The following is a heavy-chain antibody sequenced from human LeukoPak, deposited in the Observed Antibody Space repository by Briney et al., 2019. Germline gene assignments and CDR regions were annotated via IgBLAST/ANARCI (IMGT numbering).Heavy chain of an antibody. Sequence: ASVKVSCKASGYTFTGYYMHWVRQNPGQGLEWMGWINPNSGGTNYAQKFQGRVTMTRDTSISTAYMELSRLRSDDTAVYYCARDRVATHWFDPWGQGTLVTVSS. J-gene: IGHJ5*02. D-gene: IGHD5-12*01. CDR1: GYTFTGYY. CDR3: ARDRVATHWFDP. V-gene: IGHV1-2*02. CDR2: INPNSGGT.